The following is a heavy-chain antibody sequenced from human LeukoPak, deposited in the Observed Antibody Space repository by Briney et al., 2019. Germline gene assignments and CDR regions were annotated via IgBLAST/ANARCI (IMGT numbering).Heavy chain of an antibody. D-gene: IGHD1-1*01. V-gene: IGHV3-74*01. J-gene: IGHJ4*02. CDR2: INGDGSSI. CDR1: GFTFSSYW. Sequence: PGGSLRLSCAASGFTFSSYWMHWVRQAPGKGLVWVSRINGDGSSISYADSVKGRFTISRDNAKNTVSLQMNILRVEDTAVYYCARAGFDWNPGGYWGQGALVTVSS. CDR3: ARAGFDWNPGGY.